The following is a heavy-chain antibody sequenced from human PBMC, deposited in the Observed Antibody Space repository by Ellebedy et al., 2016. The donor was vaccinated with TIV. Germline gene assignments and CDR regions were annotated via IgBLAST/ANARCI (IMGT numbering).Heavy chain of an antibody. D-gene: IGHD5-18*01. V-gene: IGHV7-4-1*02. CDR2: INTNTGNP. J-gene: IGHJ4*02. CDR3: ATGSAMAQYHFAY. Sequence: ASVKVSCKASGYTFTSYAMHWVRQAPGQGLEWMGWINTNTGNPTYAQGFTGRFVFSLDTSVSTAYLQISSLKAEDTAVYFCATGSAMAQYHFAYWGQGTLVTVSS. CDR1: GYTFTSYA.